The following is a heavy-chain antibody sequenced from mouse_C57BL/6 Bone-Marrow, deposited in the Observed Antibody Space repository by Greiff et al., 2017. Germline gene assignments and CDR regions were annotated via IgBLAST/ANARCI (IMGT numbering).Heavy chain of an antibody. J-gene: IGHJ4*01. Sequence: VQLQESGPGLVQPSQSLSITCTVSGFSLTSYGVHWVRQSPGKGLEWLGVIWSGGSTDYNAAFISRLSISKDNSKSQVFFKMHSLQADDTAIYYCARDYGYYAMDYWGQGTSVTVSS. CDR3: ARDYGYYAMDY. D-gene: IGHD1-1*02. V-gene: IGHV2-2*01. CDR1: GFSLTSYG. CDR2: IWSGGST.